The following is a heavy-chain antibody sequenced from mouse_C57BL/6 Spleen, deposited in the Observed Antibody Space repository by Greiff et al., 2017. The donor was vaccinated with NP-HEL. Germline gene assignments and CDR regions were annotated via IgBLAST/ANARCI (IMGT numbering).Heavy chain of an antibody. V-gene: IGHV1-50*01. J-gene: IGHJ1*03. CDR3: ARRGLGSWYFDV. CDR1: GYTFTSYW. CDR2: IDPSDSYT. Sequence: QVQLQQPGAELVKPGASVKLSCKASGYTFTSYWMQWVKQRPGQGLEWIGEIDPSDSYTNYNHTFKGKATLTVDTSSITAYMQLSSLTSEDSAVYYCARRGLGSWYFDVWGTGTTVTVSS. D-gene: IGHD4-1*01.